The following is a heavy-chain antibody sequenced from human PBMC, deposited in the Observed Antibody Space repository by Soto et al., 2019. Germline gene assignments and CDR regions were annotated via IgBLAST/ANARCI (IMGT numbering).Heavy chain of an antibody. V-gene: IGHV4-34*01. CDR2: INHSGST. CDR1: GGSFSGYY. J-gene: IGHJ6*02. D-gene: IGHD6-6*01. CDR3: ARGEGSSSSYYYYYGMDV. Sequence: QVQLQQWGAGLLKPSETLSLTCAVYGGSFSGYYWSWIRQPPGKGLEWIGEINHSGSTNYNPSLKSRGTISVDTSKNQFSLKLSSVTAADTAVYYCARGEGSSSSYYYYYGMDVWGQGTTVTVSS.